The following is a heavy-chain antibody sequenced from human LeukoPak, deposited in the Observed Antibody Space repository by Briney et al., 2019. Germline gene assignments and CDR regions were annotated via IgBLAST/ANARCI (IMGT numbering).Heavy chain of an antibody. J-gene: IGHJ6*02. D-gene: IGHD5-12*01. Sequence: PGGSLRLSCAASGFTFSSYAMSWVRQAPGKGLEWVSAISGSGGSTYYADSVKGRFTISRDNSKNTLYLQMNSLRAEDTAVYYCAKDMTLQDSDYDHYYYYYGMDVWGQGTTVTVSS. CDR2: ISGSGGST. CDR1: GFTFSSYA. V-gene: IGHV3-23*01. CDR3: AKDMTLQDSDYDHYYYYYGMDV.